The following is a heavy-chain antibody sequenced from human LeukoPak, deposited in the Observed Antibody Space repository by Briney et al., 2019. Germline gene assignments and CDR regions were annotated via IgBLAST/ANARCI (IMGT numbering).Heavy chain of an antibody. D-gene: IGHD4-17*01. CDR1: GFTFSSYA. J-gene: IGHJ6*02. CDR3: ARSPDYGDYYYYGMDV. V-gene: IGHV3-30*04. CDR2: ISYDGSNK. Sequence: SGGSLRLCCAASGFTFSSYAMHWVRQAPGKGLEWVAVISYDGSNKYYADSVKGRFTISRDNSKNTLYLQMNSLRAEDTAVYYCARSPDYGDYYYYGMDVWGQGTTVTVSS.